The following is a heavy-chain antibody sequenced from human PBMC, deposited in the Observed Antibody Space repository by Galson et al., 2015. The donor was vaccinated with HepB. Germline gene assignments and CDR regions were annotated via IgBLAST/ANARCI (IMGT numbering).Heavy chain of an antibody. CDR1: GFTFSSYG. Sequence: SLRLSCAASGFTFSSYGMHWVRQAPGKGLEWVAVISYDGSNKYYADSVKGRFTISRDNSKNTLYMQMNSLRAEDTAVYYCAKAIHINPVWGQGTLVTVSS. CDR2: ISYDGSNK. V-gene: IGHV3-30*18. CDR3: AKAIHINPV. D-gene: IGHD2-21*01. J-gene: IGHJ4*02.